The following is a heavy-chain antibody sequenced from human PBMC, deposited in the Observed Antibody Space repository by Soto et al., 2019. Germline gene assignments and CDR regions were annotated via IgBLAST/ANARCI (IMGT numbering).Heavy chain of an antibody. CDR1: GYTFTSYG. CDR2: ISAYNGNT. J-gene: IGHJ4*02. CDR3: ARDRQPDNDYIWGSYRYTFDY. Sequence: QVQLVQSGAEVKKPGASVKVSCKASGYTFTSYGISWVRQAPGQGLEWMGWISAYNGNTNYAQKLQGRVTMTTDTSTSTAYMELRSLRSDDANVYYCARDRQPDNDYIWGSYRYTFDYWGQGTLVTVSS. D-gene: IGHD3-16*02. V-gene: IGHV1-18*01.